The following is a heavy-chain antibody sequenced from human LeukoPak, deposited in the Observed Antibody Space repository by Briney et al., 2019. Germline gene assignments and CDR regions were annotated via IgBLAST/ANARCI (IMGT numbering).Heavy chain of an antibody. J-gene: IGHJ5*02. CDR2: ISGSGGSI. V-gene: IGHV3-23*01. D-gene: IGHD3-22*01. Sequence: GGSLRLSCAASGFTFSSYAMSWVRQAPGKGLEWVSAISGSGGSIYYADSVKGRFTISRGNSKNTLYLQMNSLRAEDTAVYYCARPYYYDSSGLFPNWFDPWGQGTLVTVSS. CDR1: GFTFSSYA. CDR3: ARPYYYDSSGLFPNWFDP.